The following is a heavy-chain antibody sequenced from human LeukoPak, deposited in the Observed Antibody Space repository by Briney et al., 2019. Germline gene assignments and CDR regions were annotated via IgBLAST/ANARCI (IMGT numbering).Heavy chain of an antibody. Sequence: GGSLRLSCAASGFTFSSYSMNWVRQAPGKGLEWVSSISSSSSYIYYADSVKGRFTISRDNAKNSLYLQMNSLRAEDTAVYYCARAYRSGENDAVDIWGQGTMVTVSS. CDR3: ARAYRSGENDAVDI. J-gene: IGHJ3*02. D-gene: IGHD2-15*01. CDR1: GFTFSSYS. V-gene: IGHV3-21*01. CDR2: ISSSSSYI.